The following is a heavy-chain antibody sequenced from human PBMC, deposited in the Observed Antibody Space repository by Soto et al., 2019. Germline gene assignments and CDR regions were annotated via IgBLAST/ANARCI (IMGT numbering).Heavy chain of an antibody. J-gene: IGHJ6*02. Sequence: ASVKVSCKASGGTFSSYAISWVRQAPGQGLEWMGGIIPIFGTANYAQKFQGRVTITADESTSTAYMELSSLRSEDTAVYYCAGGYCTNGVCPDGSGYGMDVWGQGTTVTVSS. CDR2: IIPIFGTA. D-gene: IGHD2-8*01. CDR3: AGGYCTNGVCPDGSGYGMDV. CDR1: GGTFSSYA. V-gene: IGHV1-69*13.